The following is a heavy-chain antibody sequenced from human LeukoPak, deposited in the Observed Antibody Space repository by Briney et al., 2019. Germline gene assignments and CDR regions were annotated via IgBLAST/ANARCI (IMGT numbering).Heavy chain of an antibody. J-gene: IGHJ4*02. V-gene: IGHV3-21*01. Sequence: GGSLRLSCAASGFTFSSYSMNWVRQAPGKGLEWVSSISSSSSYIYYADSVKGRFTISRDNAKNSLYLQMNSLRAEDTAVYYCARAANSNAFDIWGQGTLVTVSS. CDR3: ARAANSNAFDI. CDR2: ISSSSSYI. D-gene: IGHD2/OR15-2a*01. CDR1: GFTFSSYS.